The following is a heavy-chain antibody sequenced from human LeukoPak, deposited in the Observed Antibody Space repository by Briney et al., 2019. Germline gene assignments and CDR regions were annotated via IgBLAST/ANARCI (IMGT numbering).Heavy chain of an antibody. Sequence: TSETLSLTCTVSGDSISNYYWSWFRQPPGKGLEWIGYIFYSGSTNYNPSLKSRVTISVDTSKNQFSLKLSSVTAADTAVYYCAREDYDFWSGQLDAFDIWGQGTMVTVSS. CDR2: IFYSGST. V-gene: IGHV4-59*12. CDR3: AREDYDFWSGQLDAFDI. D-gene: IGHD3-3*01. J-gene: IGHJ3*02. CDR1: GDSISNYY.